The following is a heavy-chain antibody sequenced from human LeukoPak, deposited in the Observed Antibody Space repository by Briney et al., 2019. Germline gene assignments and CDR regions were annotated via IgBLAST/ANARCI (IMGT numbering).Heavy chain of an antibody. CDR3: GRGPSGNIAVAASV. CDR1: GFTFSSYA. D-gene: IGHD6-19*01. V-gene: IGHV3-74*01. Sequence: GGSLRLSCAASGFTFSSYAMSWVRQAPGKGLVWVSRINSDGSNTSYANSVKGRFTISRDNAKNTLYLQMNSLRAEDTAVYYCGRGPSGNIAVAASVWGQGTLVTVSS. CDR2: INSDGSNT. J-gene: IGHJ4*02.